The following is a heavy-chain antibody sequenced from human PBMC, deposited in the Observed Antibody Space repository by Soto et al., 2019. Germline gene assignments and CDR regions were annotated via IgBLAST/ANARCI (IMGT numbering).Heavy chain of an antibody. D-gene: IGHD5-18*01. J-gene: IGHJ4*02. CDR2: INPKSGGI. Sequence: GASVKVSCKSSGYTFSGYYIDWVRQAPGQGLEWMGWINPKSGGINYSQKFQGRVTMTRDTSINTAYMEVSRLTTDDTAVYYCARPTETAMVTDDYWGQGTLVTVSS. CDR1: GYTFSGYY. V-gene: IGHV1-2*02. CDR3: ARPTETAMVTDDY.